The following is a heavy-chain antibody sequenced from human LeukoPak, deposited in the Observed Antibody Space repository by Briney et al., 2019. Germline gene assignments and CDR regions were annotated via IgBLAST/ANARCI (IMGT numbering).Heavy chain of an antibody. V-gene: IGHV3-53*01. CDR3: ARERYDFWSGYFDY. J-gene: IGHJ4*02. CDR2: IYSGGST. Sequence: GGSLRLSCAASGFTVSSNYMSWVRQAPGKGLEWVSVIYSGGSTYYADSVKGRFTISRDNSKNTLYLQMNSLRAEDTVVYYCARERYDFWSGYFDYWGQGTLVTVSS. CDR1: GFTVSSNY. D-gene: IGHD3-3*01.